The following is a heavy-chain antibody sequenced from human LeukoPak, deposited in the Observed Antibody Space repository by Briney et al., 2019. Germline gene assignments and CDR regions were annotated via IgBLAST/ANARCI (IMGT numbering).Heavy chain of an antibody. D-gene: IGHD3-22*01. CDR2: INPSGGST. V-gene: IGHV1-46*01. Sequence: GASVKVSCKASGYTFTSYYMHWVRQAPGQGLEWMGIINPSGGSTSYAQKFQGRVTMTRDMSTSTVYMELSSLRSEDTAVYYCARDKTDSNYYDSSGPNFDYWGQGTLVTVSS. CDR1: GYTFTSYY. J-gene: IGHJ4*02. CDR3: ARDKTDSNYYDSSGPNFDY.